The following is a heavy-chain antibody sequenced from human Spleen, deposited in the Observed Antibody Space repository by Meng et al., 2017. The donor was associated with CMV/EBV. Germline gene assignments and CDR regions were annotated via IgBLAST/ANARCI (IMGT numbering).Heavy chain of an antibody. D-gene: IGHD1-14*01. J-gene: IGHJ6*02. CDR3: AKVSEPYYYYYYGMDV. Sequence: GGSLRLSCAASGFTFSSYGMNWVRQAPGKGLEWVSSISSSSDYIYYANSVKGRFTISRDNARNSLYLQMNSLRAEDTAVHYCAKVSEPYYYYYYGMDVWGQGTTVTVSS. CDR2: ISSSSDYI. V-gene: IGHV3-21*06. CDR1: GFTFSSYG.